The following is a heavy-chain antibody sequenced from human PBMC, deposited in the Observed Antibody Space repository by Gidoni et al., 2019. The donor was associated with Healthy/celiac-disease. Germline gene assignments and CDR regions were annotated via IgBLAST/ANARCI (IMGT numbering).Heavy chain of an antibody. CDR3: ASARYFDWLLRPEYYFDY. J-gene: IGHJ4*02. Sequence: EVQLVDSGGSLVQPGGSMRLSCAASEFTFSSYRMNGVRHAPGKGLEWVSYISSRSSTIDYADSVKGRFTISRDNAKNSLYRQMNSLRDEDTAVYYGASARYFDWLLRPEYYFDYWGQGTLVTVSS. CDR2: ISSRSSTI. CDR1: EFTFSSYR. D-gene: IGHD3-9*01. V-gene: IGHV3-48*02.